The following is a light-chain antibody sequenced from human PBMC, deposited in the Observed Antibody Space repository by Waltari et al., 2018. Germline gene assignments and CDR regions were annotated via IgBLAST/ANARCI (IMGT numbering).Light chain of an antibody. J-gene: IGLJ3*02. Sequence: QSVFTQPPSASAAPGQRVTITCFGSSSNIGGNDGSWYQQLPGTAPKLLIYDNGKRPSGIPDRFSGSRSGTSATLGITGLQTGDEADYYCGTWDRSLNGGVFGGGTKLTVL. CDR3: GTWDRSLNGGV. CDR2: DNG. V-gene: IGLV1-51*01. CDR1: SSNIGGND.